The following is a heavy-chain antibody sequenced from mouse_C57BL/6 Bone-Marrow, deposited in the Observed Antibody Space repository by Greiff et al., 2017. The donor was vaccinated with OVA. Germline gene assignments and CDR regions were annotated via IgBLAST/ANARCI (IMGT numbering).Heavy chain of an antibody. CDR3: ARRPTVVAHFDY. CDR2: ISSGGSYT. V-gene: IGHV5-6*02. CDR1: GFPFSSSG. D-gene: IGHD1-1*01. Sequence: EVMLVESGGALVKPGGSLNPSCTASGFPFSSSGMSWVRQTPDKRLEWVATISSGGSYTYYPDRVKGRFTISRDNAKNTLYLQMRSLKSEDTAMYYCARRPTVVAHFDYWGQGTTLTVSS. J-gene: IGHJ2*01.